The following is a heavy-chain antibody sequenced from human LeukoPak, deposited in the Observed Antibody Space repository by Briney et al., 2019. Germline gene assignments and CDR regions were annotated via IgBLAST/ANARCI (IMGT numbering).Heavy chain of an antibody. J-gene: IGHJ4*01. CDR1: GDSISTYY. CDR3: ARDYSNYIMDY. Sequence: SETLSLNCTVSGDSISTYYWSWIRQPPGKGLEWIGYIYYSGSTNYNPSLKGRLTMSVDTSKSQFSLELSSVTAADTAVYFCARDYSNYIMDYWGHGILVTVSS. CDR2: IYYSGST. D-gene: IGHD4-11*01. V-gene: IGHV4-59*01.